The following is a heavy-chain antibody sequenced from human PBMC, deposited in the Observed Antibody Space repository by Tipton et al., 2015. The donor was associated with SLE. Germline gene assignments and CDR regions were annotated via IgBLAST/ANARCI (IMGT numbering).Heavy chain of an antibody. Sequence: QSGPEVKKPGASVKVSCKASGYTITGYYMHWVRQAPGQGLEWMGRINPNNGNTNYAQKLQGRVTMTTDTSTSTAYMELRSLRSDDTAVYYCARDRYYDSLGLGYWGQGTLVTVSS. V-gene: IGHV1-18*04. CDR3: ARDRYYDSLGLGY. D-gene: IGHD3-22*01. CDR2: INPNNGNT. J-gene: IGHJ4*02. CDR1: GYTITGYY.